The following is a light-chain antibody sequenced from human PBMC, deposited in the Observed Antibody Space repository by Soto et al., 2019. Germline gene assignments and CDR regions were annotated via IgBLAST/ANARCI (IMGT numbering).Light chain of an antibody. CDR1: QSVSNNY. V-gene: IGKV3D-20*01. Sequence: EIVLTQSPGTLSLSPGERATLSCRASQSVSNNYLAWYQQKPGLAPRLLIYDASSRATGIPDRFSGSGSGTDFTLTISRLEHEDFAVYYCQQYDSSSITFGQGTRLE. J-gene: IGKJ5*01. CDR2: DAS. CDR3: QQYDSSSIT.